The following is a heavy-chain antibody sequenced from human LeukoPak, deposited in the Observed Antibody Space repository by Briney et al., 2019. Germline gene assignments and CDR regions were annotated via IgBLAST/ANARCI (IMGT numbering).Heavy chain of an antibody. D-gene: IGHD5-12*01. V-gene: IGHV3-23*01. CDR1: GFTFSSYA. CDR2: ISGSGGST. J-gene: IGHJ3*02. Sequence: GGSLRLSCAASGFTFSSYAMSWVRQAPGKGLEWVSAISGSGGSTYYADSVKGRFTISRDNSKNTLYLQMNSLRAEDTAVYYCAKMTDGYSGYDWVPHAFDIWGQGTMVTVSS. CDR3: AKMTDGYSGYDWVPHAFDI.